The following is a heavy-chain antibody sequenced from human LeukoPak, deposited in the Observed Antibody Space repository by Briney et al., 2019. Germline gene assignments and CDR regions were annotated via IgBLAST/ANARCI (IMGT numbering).Heavy chain of an antibody. Sequence: SETPSLTCAVSGGSISSSNWWSWVRQPPAKGLEWIGEIYHSGSTNYNPSLKSRVTISVDKSKNQFSLKLSSVTAADTAVYYCARGLRRDNYFDYWGQGTLVTVSS. J-gene: IGHJ4*02. CDR3: ARGLRRDNYFDY. CDR1: GGSISSSNW. CDR2: IYHSGST. D-gene: IGHD4-17*01. V-gene: IGHV4-4*02.